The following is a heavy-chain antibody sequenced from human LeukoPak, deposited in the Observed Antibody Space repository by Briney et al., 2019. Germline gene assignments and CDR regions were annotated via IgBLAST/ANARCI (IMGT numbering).Heavy chain of an antibody. J-gene: IGHJ6*02. CDR1: GFTFSSYA. V-gene: IGHV3-23*01. D-gene: IGHD5-24*01. Sequence: PGGSLRLSCAASGFTFSSYAMSWVRQAPGKGLEWVSAISGSGGSTYYADSVKGRFTISRDNSKNTLYLQMNSLRAEDTAVYYCARDTYLKLSLEMATINSLRYGMDVWGQGTTVTVSS. CDR2: ISGSGGST. CDR3: ARDTYLKLSLEMATINSLRYGMDV.